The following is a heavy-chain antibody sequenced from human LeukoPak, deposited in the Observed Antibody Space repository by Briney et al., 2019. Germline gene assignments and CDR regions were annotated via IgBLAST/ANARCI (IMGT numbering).Heavy chain of an antibody. CDR3: AGRRLYYFDY. CDR1: GGSISSGGYS. V-gene: IGHV4-30-2*01. Sequence: SQTLSLTCAVSGGSISSGGYSWSWLRQPPGKGLEWIGYIYHSGSTYYNPSLKSRVTISVDRSKNQFSLKLSSVTAADTAVYYCAGRRLYYFDYWGQGTLVTVSS. CDR2: IYHSGST. J-gene: IGHJ4*02.